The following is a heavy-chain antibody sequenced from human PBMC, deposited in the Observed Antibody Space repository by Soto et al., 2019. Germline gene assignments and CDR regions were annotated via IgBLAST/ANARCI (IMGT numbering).Heavy chain of an antibody. V-gene: IGHV3-30*03. D-gene: IGHD4-17*01. CDR1: GFTFSSYG. CDR2: ISYDGSNK. CDR3: ATLYGDFDY. J-gene: IGHJ4*02. Sequence: PGGSLRLSCAASGFTFSSYGMHWVRQAPGKGLEWVAVISYDGSNKYYADSVKGRFTISRDNSKNTLYLQMNSLRAEDTAVYYCATLYGDFDYWGQGTLVTVSS.